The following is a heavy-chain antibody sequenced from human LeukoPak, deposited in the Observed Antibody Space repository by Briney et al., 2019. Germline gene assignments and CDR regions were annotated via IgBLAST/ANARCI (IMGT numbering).Heavy chain of an antibody. CDR1: GYTFTNYY. CDR3: ARDKQLDWAHYYYYYMDV. D-gene: IGHD3-3*01. J-gene: IGHJ6*03. CDR2: VIPIFGTA. V-gene: IGHV1-69*06. Sequence: ASVKVSCKASGYTFTNYYIHWVRQAPGQGLEWMGGVIPIFGTANYAQKFQGRVTITADKSTSTAYMELSSLRSEDTAVYYCARDKQLDWAHYYYYYMDVWGKGTTVTVSS.